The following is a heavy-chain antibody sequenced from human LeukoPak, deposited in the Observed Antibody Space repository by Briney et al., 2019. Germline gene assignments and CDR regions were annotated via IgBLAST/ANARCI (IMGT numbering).Heavy chain of an antibody. CDR2: IYYSGST. V-gene: IGHV4-59*01. CDR1: GGSISSYY. D-gene: IGHD6-6*01. Sequence: SETLSLTCTVSGGSISSYYWSCIRQPPGKGLEWIGYIYYSGSTNYNPSLKSRVTISVDTSKNQFSLKLSSVTAADTAVYYCARVRSIAARPGWFDPWGQGTLVTVSS. J-gene: IGHJ5*02. CDR3: ARVRSIAARPGWFDP.